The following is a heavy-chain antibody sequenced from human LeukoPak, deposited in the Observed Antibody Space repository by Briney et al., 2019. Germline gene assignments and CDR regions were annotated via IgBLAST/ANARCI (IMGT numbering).Heavy chain of an antibody. D-gene: IGHD6-19*01. CDR3: AKDRRWREGSDWYPLDY. CDR2: ISYDGSNK. J-gene: IGHJ4*02. Sequence: GGSLRLSCAASGFTFSSYAMHWVRQAPGKGLEWVAVISYDGSNKYYADSVEGRFTISRDNSKNTLYLQMNSLRAEDTAVYYCAKDRRWREGSDWYPLDYWGQGTLVTVSS. CDR1: GFTFSSYA. V-gene: IGHV3-30-3*01.